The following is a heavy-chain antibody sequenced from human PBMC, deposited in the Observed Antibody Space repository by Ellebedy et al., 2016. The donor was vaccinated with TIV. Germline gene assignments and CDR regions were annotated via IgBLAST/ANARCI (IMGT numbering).Heavy chain of an antibody. D-gene: IGHD2-21*02. CDR1: GFTFNSYS. Sequence: GESLKISCAASGFTFNSYSMNWVRQSPGKGLEWVAYISRSSNIYYADSVKGRFTISRDNAKNSLYLQMNSLRDEDTAVYYCARDGAAYCGGDCPSPFDYWGQGTLVTVSS. CDR2: ISRSSNI. CDR3: ARDGAAYCGGDCPSPFDY. V-gene: IGHV3-48*02. J-gene: IGHJ4*02.